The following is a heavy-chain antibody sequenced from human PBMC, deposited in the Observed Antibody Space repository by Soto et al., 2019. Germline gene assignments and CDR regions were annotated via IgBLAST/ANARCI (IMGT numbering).Heavy chain of an antibody. J-gene: IGHJ4*02. CDR3: AYKYLTYFGF. CDR1: GFSLSTNGVG. Sequence: QITLKESGPTLVTPTQTLTLTCAFSGFSLSTNGVGVGWIRQPPGKAPEWLALIFWDDDKRFTPFLETRLTITKDTSKNQVVLTMTNMDPVDTATYFCAYKYLTYFGFWGQGILVTVSS. CDR2: IFWDDDK. V-gene: IGHV2-5*02.